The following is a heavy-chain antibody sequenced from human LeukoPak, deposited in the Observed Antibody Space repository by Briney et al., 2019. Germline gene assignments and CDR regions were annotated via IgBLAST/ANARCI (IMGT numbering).Heavy chain of an antibody. Sequence: ASVKVSCKASGYTFTSDYMNWVRQAPGQGLEWLGIINPSGGSTSYAQKLQGRVTMTRDTSTSTVCMELSSLRAEDTAVYYCTVVVTAISPNAFDIWGQGTMVTVSS. CDR3: TVVVTAISPNAFDI. CDR2: INPSGGST. J-gene: IGHJ3*02. V-gene: IGHV1-46*04. CDR1: GYTFTSDY. D-gene: IGHD2-21*02.